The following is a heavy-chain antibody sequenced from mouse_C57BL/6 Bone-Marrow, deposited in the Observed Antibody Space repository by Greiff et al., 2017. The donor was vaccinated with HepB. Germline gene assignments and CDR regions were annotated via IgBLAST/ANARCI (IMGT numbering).Heavy chain of an antibody. D-gene: IGHD2-5*01. CDR1: GYTFTSYW. V-gene: IGHV1-72*01. CDR2: IDPNSGGT. CDR3: AREVSTIVTTDWYFDV. J-gene: IGHJ1*03. Sequence: VQLQQPGAELVKPGASVKLSCKASGYTFTSYWMHWVKQRPGRGLEWIGRIDPNSGGTKYNEKFKSKATLTVDKPSSTAYMQLSSLTSEDSAVYYCAREVSTIVTTDWYFDVWGTGTTVTVSS.